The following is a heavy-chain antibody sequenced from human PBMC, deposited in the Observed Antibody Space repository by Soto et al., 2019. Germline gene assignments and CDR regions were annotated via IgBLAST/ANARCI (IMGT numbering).Heavy chain of an antibody. CDR2: IWYDGSNK. CDR1: GFTFSSYG. J-gene: IGHJ3*02. Sequence: GGSLRLSCAASGFTFSSYGMHWVRQAPGKGLEWVAVIWYDGSNKYYADSVKGRFTISRDNSKNTLYLQMNSLRAEDTAVYYCASEQLRFLERDAFDIWGQGTMVTVSS. V-gene: IGHV3-33*01. CDR3: ASEQLRFLERDAFDI. D-gene: IGHD3-3*01.